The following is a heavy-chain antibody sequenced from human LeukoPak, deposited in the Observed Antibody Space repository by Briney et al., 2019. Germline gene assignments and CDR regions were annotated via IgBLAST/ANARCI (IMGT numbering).Heavy chain of an antibody. Sequence: GGSLRLSCAASGFTLSSYSMNWVRQAPGKGLEWLTVISTDGNDKHYADSVKGRFTVARDNSKNTLLLQMNNVRTEDTAVYYCAKDKSVSADYYFDYWGQGTLVTVSS. J-gene: IGHJ4*02. CDR2: ISTDGNDK. V-gene: IGHV3-30*18. CDR1: GFTLSSYS. CDR3: AKDKSVSADYYFDY. D-gene: IGHD3-10*01.